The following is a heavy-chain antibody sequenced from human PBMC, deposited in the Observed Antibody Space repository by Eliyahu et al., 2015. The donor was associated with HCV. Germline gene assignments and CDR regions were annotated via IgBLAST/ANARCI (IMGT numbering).Heavy chain of an antibody. CDR1: GFSLNNARXG. Sequence: QVTLKESGPVLVKPTETLTLTCTVSGFSLNNARXGVSGTRXPPGKALEWLAHIFSNDEKSXSTSLESRLTISKDTSKSQVVLTLTNMDPVDTATYYCARNGWGLRSSSSGWYGEDENWFDPWGQGTLVTVSS. D-gene: IGHD6-19*01. V-gene: IGHV2-26*01. CDR3: ARNGWGLRSSSSGWYGEDENWFDP. CDR2: IFSNDEK. J-gene: IGHJ5*02.